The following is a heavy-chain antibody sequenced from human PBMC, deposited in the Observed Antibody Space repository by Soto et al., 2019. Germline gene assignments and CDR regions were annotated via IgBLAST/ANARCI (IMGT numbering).Heavy chain of an antibody. CDR1: GFTLSGSA. Sequence: GGSLRLSCAASGFTLSGSAVHWVRQASGKGLEWVGRIKNRANNYVTAYAASVKGRFTVSRDDSKNTAYLQMDSLKIEDTAVYYCTRLEGHSFGFDYWGLGTLVTVS. CDR2: IKNRANNYVT. J-gene: IGHJ4*02. V-gene: IGHV3-73*01. D-gene: IGHD3-3*01. CDR3: TRLEGHSFGFDY.